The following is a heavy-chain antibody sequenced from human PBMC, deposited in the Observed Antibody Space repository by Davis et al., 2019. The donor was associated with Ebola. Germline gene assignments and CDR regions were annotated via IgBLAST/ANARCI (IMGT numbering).Heavy chain of an antibody. J-gene: IGHJ5*02. Sequence: ASVKVSCKASGYTFTGYYMHWVRPAPGQGLEWMGWINPNSGGTNYAQKFQGRVTMTRDTSISTAYMGLSRLRSDDTAVYYGARDRPAAIRSVNWFDPWGQGTLVTVSS. CDR3: ARDRPAAIRSVNWFDP. CDR2: INPNSGGT. D-gene: IGHD2-2*02. CDR1: GYTFTGYY. V-gene: IGHV1-2*02.